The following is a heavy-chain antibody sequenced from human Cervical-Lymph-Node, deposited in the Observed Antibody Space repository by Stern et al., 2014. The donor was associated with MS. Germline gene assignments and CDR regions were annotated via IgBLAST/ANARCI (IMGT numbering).Heavy chain of an antibody. CDR3: ARRRLQGPLYGMDV. D-gene: IGHD5-24*01. CDR1: GYTFTSYG. CDR2: ISAYTGNT. Sequence: VQLVESGAEVKKPGASVTVSCKASGYTFTSYGISWVRQAPGQGLEWMGWISAYTGNTHYAQKLQGRVTMTTDTSTSTAYMELRSLRSDDTAVYYCARRRLQGPLYGMDVWGQGTTVTVSS. J-gene: IGHJ6*02. V-gene: IGHV1-18*01.